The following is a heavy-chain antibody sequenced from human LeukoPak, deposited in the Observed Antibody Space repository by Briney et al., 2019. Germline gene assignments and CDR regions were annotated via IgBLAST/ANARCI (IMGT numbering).Heavy chain of an antibody. CDR3: ARMREAYGDQLYYFDY. D-gene: IGHD4-17*01. J-gene: IGHJ4*02. V-gene: IGHV2-70*11. CDR2: IDWDGDK. CDR1: GFSLSTSGMC. Sequence: SGPTLVNPTQTLTLTCTFSGFSLSTSGMCVSWIRQPPGKALEWLARIDWDGDKYYSTSLRTRLTISKDTSKNQVVLTMTNMDPVDTATYHCARMREAYGDQLYYFDYWGQGTLVTVSS.